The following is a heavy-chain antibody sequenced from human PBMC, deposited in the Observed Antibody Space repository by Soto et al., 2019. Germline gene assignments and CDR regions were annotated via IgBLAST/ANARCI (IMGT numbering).Heavy chain of an antibody. CDR3: ARGMTTVNYYYYYGMDV. CDR1: GFTFSSYG. D-gene: IGHD4-4*01. Sequence: GGSLRLSCAASGFTFSSYGMHWVRQAPGKGLEWVAVIWYDGSNKYYADSVKGRFTISRDNSKNTLYLQMNSLRAEDTAVYYCARGMTTVNYYYYYGMDVWGQGTTVTVSS. J-gene: IGHJ6*02. CDR2: IWYDGSNK. V-gene: IGHV3-33*01.